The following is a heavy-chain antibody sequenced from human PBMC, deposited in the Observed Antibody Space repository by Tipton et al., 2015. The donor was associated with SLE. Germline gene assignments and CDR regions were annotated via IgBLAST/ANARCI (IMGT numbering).Heavy chain of an antibody. CDR2: INHSGST. CDR1: GGSISSGSYH. J-gene: IGHJ2*01. V-gene: IGHV4-61*09. D-gene: IGHD5-18*01. Sequence: TLSLTCTVSGGSISSGSYHWSWVRQPAGKGLEWIGEINHSGSTNYNPSLKSRVTISVDTSKNQFSLKLSSVTAADTAVYYCARGYSYPSYFDLWGRGTLVTVSS. CDR3: ARGYSYPSYFDL.